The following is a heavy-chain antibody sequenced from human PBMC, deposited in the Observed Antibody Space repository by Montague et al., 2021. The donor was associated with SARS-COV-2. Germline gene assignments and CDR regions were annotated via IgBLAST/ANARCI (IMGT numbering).Heavy chain of an antibody. J-gene: IGHJ5*02. CDR1: GGSISSDNW. Sequence: SETLSLTCTVSGGSISSDNWWTWVRQPPGKGLEWIGDIFHSGTTNYYPSLKSRLTISVDKSKNQISLKLIFVTAAATAMYYGGLPLGGARFDPWGQGTLVTVSS. V-gene: IGHV4-4*02. D-gene: IGHD5-12*01. CDR3: GLPLGGARFDP. CDR2: IFHSGTT.